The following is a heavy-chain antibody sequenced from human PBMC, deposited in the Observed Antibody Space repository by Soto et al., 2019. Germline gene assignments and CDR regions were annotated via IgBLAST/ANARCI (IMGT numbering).Heavy chain of an antibody. CDR3: AKWSHYDFWSGYPTYYFDY. J-gene: IGHJ4*02. V-gene: IGHV3-23*01. D-gene: IGHD3-3*01. CDR1: GFTFSSYA. CDR2: ISGSGGST. Sequence: GGSLRLSCAASGFTFSSYAMSWVRQAPGKGLEWVSAISGSGGSTYYADSVKGRFTISRDNSKNTLYLQMNSLRAEDTAVYYCAKWSHYDFWSGYPTYYFDYWGQGTLGTVSS.